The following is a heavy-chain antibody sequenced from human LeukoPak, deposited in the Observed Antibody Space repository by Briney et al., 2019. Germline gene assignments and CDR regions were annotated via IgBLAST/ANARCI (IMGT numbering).Heavy chain of an antibody. CDR3: ARGGYSYGSFRLYFDY. J-gene: IGHJ4*02. Sequence: SETLSLTCTVSGGSIRSSSYYWGWIRQPPGKGLEWIGYINYSGSTTYNPSLKSRVTISLDMSKNQFSLKLNSVTAADTAVYYCARGGYSYGSFRLYFDYWGQGTLVTVSS. CDR2: INYSGST. V-gene: IGHV4-61*05. D-gene: IGHD5-18*01. CDR1: GGSIRSSSYY.